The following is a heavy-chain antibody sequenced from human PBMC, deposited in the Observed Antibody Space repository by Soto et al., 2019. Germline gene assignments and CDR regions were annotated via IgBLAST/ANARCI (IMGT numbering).Heavy chain of an antibody. Sequence: QVQLVQSGAEVKKPGSSVTVSCKASGGTLKNHAIAWVRQVPGRGPEWVGGVSPIYHTANYGQNFHGRVTIDTDASAPTAFLSLGRLTSGDTAVYYCGRTAEGQLYYNSGIDVGGQGTTLTVSS. CDR2: VSPIYHTA. CDR1: GGTLKNHA. V-gene: IGHV1-69*01. D-gene: IGHD1-1*01. J-gene: IGHJ6*02. CDR3: GRTAEGQLYYNSGIDV.